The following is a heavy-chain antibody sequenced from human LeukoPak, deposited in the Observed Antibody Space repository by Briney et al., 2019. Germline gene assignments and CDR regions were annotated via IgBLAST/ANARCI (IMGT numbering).Heavy chain of an antibody. CDR3: ARWGGFYFGMDV. V-gene: IGHV4-59*01. Sequence: SETLSLTCTVSGGSISNNYWSWLRQPPGEGLEWVGYIYYSGSTNYNPSLKSRVTISIDTSKNQFSLKLSSVTAADTAVYYCARWGGFYFGMDVWGKGTTVTVSS. CDR2: IYYSGST. CDR1: GGSISNNY. D-gene: IGHD3-16*01. J-gene: IGHJ6*04.